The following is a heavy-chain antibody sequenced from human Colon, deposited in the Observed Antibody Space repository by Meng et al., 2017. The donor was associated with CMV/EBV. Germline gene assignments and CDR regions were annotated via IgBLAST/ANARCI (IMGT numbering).Heavy chain of an antibody. V-gene: IGHV1-2*02. CDR3: ARDVDRNFGDATQKLYAMGV. J-gene: IGHJ6*02. CDR1: GYPFTDYH. Sequence: ASVKVSCKASGYPFTDYHLYWVRQVPGQGREWMGWLNPNSGYTRLAGHFQGRLTMTRDTSVSTAYMELSSLKSDDTAVYYCARDVDRNFGDATQKLYAMGVWGQGTTVTVSS. D-gene: IGHD5-24*01. CDR2: LNPNSGYT.